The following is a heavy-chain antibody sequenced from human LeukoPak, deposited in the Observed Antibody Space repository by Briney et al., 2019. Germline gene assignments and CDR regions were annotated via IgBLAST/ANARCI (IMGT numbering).Heavy chain of an antibody. CDR3: ATRPAGSTWYGVFDY. Sequence: SETLSLTCSVSGGSINSHNWSWIRQSPGKGLEWIGYVFNGGSTNYNPSLKSRVTMSLDTSRDQFSLRLSSVIAADTAIYYCATRPAGSTWYGVFDYWSQGTLVTVSS. CDR2: VFNGGST. D-gene: IGHD6-13*01. V-gene: IGHV4-59*11. CDR1: GGSINSHN. J-gene: IGHJ4*02.